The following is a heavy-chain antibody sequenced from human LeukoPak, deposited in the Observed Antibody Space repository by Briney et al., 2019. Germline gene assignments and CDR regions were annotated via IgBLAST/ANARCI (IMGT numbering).Heavy chain of an antibody. Sequence: ASVKVSCKASGYTFTSYYMHWVRHGHGQGLEWMGIINPSGGSTSYAQQFQGRVTMTRDTSTSTVYMELSSLRSEDTAVYYCARDYCSGGSCYGDYWGQGTLVTVSS. V-gene: IGHV1-46*01. J-gene: IGHJ4*02. CDR1: GYTFTSYY. CDR2: INPSGGST. D-gene: IGHD2-15*01. CDR3: ARDYCSGGSCYGDY.